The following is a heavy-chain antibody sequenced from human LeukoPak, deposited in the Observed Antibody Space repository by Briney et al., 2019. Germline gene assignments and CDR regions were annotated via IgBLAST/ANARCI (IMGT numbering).Heavy chain of an antibody. CDR1: GFTFSIYA. Sequence: GGSLRLSCAGSGFTFSIYAMDWVRQAPGKGLEWVSAISGSGAGIHYADSVKGRFTISRDNPKNTLYLQMNSLRPEDTAIYYCARESATADFDYWGQGTLVTVSS. CDR3: ARESATADFDY. V-gene: IGHV3-23*01. CDR2: ISGSGAGI. J-gene: IGHJ4*02.